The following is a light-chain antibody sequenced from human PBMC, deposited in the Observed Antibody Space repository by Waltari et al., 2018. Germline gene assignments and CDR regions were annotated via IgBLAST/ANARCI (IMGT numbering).Light chain of an antibody. Sequence: EIVLTQSPAALSLSPGERATLSCRARQNVYSYLVWYQQKSGQPPRLLIYDASKRASGIPSRFSGSGHGTDFTLTISSLEPEDFAVYYCQQRNLWPITFGQGTRLEIK. CDR1: QNVYSY. V-gene: IGKV3-11*01. CDR2: DAS. J-gene: IGKJ5*01. CDR3: QQRNLWPIT.